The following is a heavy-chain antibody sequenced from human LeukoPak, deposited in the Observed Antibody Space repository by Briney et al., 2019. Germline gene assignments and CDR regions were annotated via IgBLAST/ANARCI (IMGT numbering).Heavy chain of an antibody. Sequence: SETLSLTCTVSGGSISSSSYYWGWIRQPPGKGLEWIGSIYDSGSTNYNPSLKSRVTISVDMSKNQFSLKLSSVTAADTAMYYCARMPEYYYYGMDVWGQGTTVIVSS. D-gene: IGHD2-2*01. CDR2: IYDSGST. J-gene: IGHJ6*02. CDR3: ARMPEYYYYGMDV. V-gene: IGHV4-39*07. CDR1: GGSISSSSYY.